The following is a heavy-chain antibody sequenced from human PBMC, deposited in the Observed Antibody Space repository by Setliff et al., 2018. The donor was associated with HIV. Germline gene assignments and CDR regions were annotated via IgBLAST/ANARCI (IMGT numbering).Heavy chain of an antibody. D-gene: IGHD2-15*01. CDR1: GGSFSDYY. J-gene: IGHJ5*01. CDR2: IYTSGST. V-gene: IGHV4-59*10. CDR3: ARGPFSEDVAVEPTDFRSWLGS. Sequence: PSETLSLTCAVYGGSFSDYYWSWIRQPAGKGLEWIGQIYTSGSTNYNPSLKSRVTISLDTSKNHFSLSLKSLTAADAGVYYCARGPFSEDVAVEPTDFRSWLGSWGQGTLVTVSS.